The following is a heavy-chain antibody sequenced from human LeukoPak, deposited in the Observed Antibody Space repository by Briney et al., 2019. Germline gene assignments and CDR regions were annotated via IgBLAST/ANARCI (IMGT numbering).Heavy chain of an antibody. Sequence: ASVRVSCKASGYTFTKYYIHWVRQAPGQGREWMGLINPGGDNKNYAQNFQGRVTMTRDMSTSTVYMELSSLRSEDTAVYYCARAPSIAVAGMNYWGQGTLVTVSS. V-gene: IGHV1-46*01. D-gene: IGHD6-19*01. CDR3: ARAPSIAVAGMNY. CDR1: GYTFTKYY. CDR2: INPGGDNK. J-gene: IGHJ4*02.